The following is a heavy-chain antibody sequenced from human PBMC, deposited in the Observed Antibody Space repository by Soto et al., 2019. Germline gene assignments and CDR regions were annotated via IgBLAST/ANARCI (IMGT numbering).Heavy chain of an antibody. Sequence: EVQLVESGGGLVQPGGSLKLSCAASGFTFSGSAMHWVRQASGKGLEWVGRIRSKANSYATAYAASVKGRFTISRDDSKNTAYLQMNSLKTEDTAVYYCTTLQDGAYYYYYGMDVWGQGTTVTVS. D-gene: IGHD3-10*01. CDR2: IRSKANSYAT. CDR1: GFTFSGSA. J-gene: IGHJ6*02. V-gene: IGHV3-73*02. CDR3: TTLQDGAYYYYYGMDV.